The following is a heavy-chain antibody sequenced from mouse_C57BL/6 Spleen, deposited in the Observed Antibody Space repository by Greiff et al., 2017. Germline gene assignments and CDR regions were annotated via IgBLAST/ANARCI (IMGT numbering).Heavy chain of an antibody. V-gene: IGHV1-59*01. D-gene: IGHD2-2*01. CDR3: ARGMVTTAEDMDY. J-gene: IGHJ4*01. CDR1: GYTFTSYW. Sequence: VQLQQPGAELVRPGTSVKLSCKASGYTFTSYWMHWVKQRPGQGLEWIGVIDPSDSYTNYNQKFKGKATLTVDTSSSTAYMQLSSLTSEDSAVYYCARGMVTTAEDMDYWGQGTSVTVSS. CDR2: IDPSDSYT.